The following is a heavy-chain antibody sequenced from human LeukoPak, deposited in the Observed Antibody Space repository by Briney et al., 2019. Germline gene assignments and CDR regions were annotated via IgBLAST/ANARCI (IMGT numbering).Heavy chain of an antibody. J-gene: IGHJ5*02. CDR3: ARPYYYDSRIDP. CDR2: MYYSGST. D-gene: IGHD3-22*01. Sequence: KPSEPLSLPCTVSGGSISSGDYYWSWIRQPPGKGLEWIAYMYYSGSTYYNPSLKSRVTMSADTSKNQLSLKLSSVTAADTAVYYCARPYYYDSRIDPWGQGILVTVSS. V-gene: IGHV4-30-4*01. CDR1: GGSISSGDYY.